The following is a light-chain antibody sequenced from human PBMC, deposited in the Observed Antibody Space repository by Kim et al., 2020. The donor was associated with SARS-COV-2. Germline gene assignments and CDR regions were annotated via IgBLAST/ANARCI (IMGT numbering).Light chain of an antibody. Sequence: EIVLTQSPATLSLSPGERATLSCRASQSVSTYLAWYQQKPGQAPRLLIYDASNRATGIPARFSGSGSGTDFTLTISSREPEDFAVYYCHHRSDWPLTFGGGTKVDIK. CDR1: QSVSTY. CDR3: HHRSDWPLT. CDR2: DAS. V-gene: IGKV3-11*01. J-gene: IGKJ4*01.